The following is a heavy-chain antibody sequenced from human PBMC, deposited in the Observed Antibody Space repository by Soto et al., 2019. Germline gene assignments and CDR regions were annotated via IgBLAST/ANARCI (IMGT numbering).Heavy chain of an antibody. CDR2: IYYSGST. CDR1: GGSVSSGSYY. Sequence: QVQLQESGPGLVKPSETLSLTCTVSGGSVSSGSYYWSWIRQPPGKGLEWIGYIYYSGSTNYNPSRKSRVTISVDTSKNQFSLKLSSVTAADTAVYYCARSDYVWGSYRSWFDPWGQGTLVTVSS. D-gene: IGHD3-16*02. CDR3: ARSDYVWGSYRSWFDP. J-gene: IGHJ5*02. V-gene: IGHV4-61*01.